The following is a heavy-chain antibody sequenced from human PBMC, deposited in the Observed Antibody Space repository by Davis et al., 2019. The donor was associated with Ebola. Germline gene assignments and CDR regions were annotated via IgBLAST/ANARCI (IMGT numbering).Heavy chain of an antibody. V-gene: IGHV5-51*01. Sequence: GESLKISCKVSGYSFTSYWIAWVRQLPGKGLEWMGIIYPADSDIRYSPSFRGQVTISADKSITTAYLRWSSLEASDTAMYYCARHRVAAAGGAFDIWGQGTIVTVSS. CDR2: IYPADSDI. J-gene: IGHJ3*02. CDR3: ARHRVAAAGGAFDI. D-gene: IGHD6-13*01. CDR1: GYSFTSYW.